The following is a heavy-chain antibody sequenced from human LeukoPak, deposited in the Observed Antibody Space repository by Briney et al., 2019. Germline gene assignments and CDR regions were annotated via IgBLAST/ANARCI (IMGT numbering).Heavy chain of an antibody. V-gene: IGHV4-59*12. J-gene: IGHJ1*01. CDR1: GGSISSYY. D-gene: IGHD4-11*01. Sequence: KSSETLSLTCTVSGGSISSYYWSWIRQPLGKGLEWIGYIYYSGSTNYNPSLKSRVTISVDTSKNQFSLKLSSVTAADTAVYYCARDKAVTTELTQYFQHWGQGTLVTVSS. CDR2: IYYSGST. CDR3: ARDKAVTTELTQYFQH.